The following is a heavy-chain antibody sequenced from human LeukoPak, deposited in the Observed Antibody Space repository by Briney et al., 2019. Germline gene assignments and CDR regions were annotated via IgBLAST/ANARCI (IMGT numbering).Heavy chain of an antibody. CDR2: ITGGGDST. Sequence: GGSLRLSCAASGFTFSSYVMSWVRQAPGKGLEWVSAITGGGDSTYYAESVKGRFTISRDNSKNTLFLQMNSLRAEDTAVYYCADSIAAFFDYWGQGTLVTVSS. D-gene: IGHD6-6*01. CDR1: GFTFSSYV. J-gene: IGHJ4*02. V-gene: IGHV3-23*01. CDR3: ADSIAAFFDY.